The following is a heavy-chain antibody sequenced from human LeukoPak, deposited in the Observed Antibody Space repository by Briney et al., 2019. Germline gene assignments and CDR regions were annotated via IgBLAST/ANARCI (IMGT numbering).Heavy chain of an antibody. V-gene: IGHV3-66*01. CDR2: VYSGGST. D-gene: IGHD5-12*01. Sequence: GGSLRLSCAASGFTVSSNYMSWVRQAPGKGLEWVSVVYSGGSTYYADSVKGRFTISRDNSKNTLYLQMNSLRAEDTAVYYCARVGYGGYEDYYYYYGMDVWGQGTTVTVSS. CDR1: GFTVSSNY. CDR3: ARVGYGGYEDYYYYYGMDV. J-gene: IGHJ6*02.